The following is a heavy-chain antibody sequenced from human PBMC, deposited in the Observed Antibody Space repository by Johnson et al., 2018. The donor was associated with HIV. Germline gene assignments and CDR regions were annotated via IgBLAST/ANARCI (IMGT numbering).Heavy chain of an antibody. Sequence: VQLVESGGDLVKPGGSLRLSCAASGFTFSSYWMSWVRQAPGKGLEWVANIKQDGSEKYYVDSVKGRFTISRDNAKNTLYLQMNSLRAEDTAVYYCAKGIRERKGAGAFDIWGQGTMVTVSS. V-gene: IGHV3-7*01. CDR1: GFTFSSYW. J-gene: IGHJ3*02. CDR2: IKQDGSEK. CDR3: AKGIRERKGAGAFDI. D-gene: IGHD3-16*01.